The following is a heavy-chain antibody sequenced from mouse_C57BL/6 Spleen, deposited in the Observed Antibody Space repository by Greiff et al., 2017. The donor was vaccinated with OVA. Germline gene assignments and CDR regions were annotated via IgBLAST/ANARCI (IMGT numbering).Heavy chain of an antibody. V-gene: IGHV1-7*01. D-gene: IGHD2-4*01. CDR2: INPSSGYT. CDR3: ASGRYDDDAWLAY. Sequence: QVQLQQSGAELVKPGASVKLSCKASGYTFTSYCMHWVKQRPGQGLEWIGYINPSSGYTKYNQKFKDKATLTADTSSSTAYLQMGSLTYEDSAVYDCASGRYDDDAWLAYWGQGTLVTVSA. CDR1: GYTFTSYC. J-gene: IGHJ3*01.